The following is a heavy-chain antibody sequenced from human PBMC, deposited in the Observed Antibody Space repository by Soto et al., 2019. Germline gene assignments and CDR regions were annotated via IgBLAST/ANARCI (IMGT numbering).Heavy chain of an antibody. V-gene: IGHV1-69*06. Sequence: SVKVSCKASGGTFSSYAISWVRQAPGQGLEWMGGIIPIFGTANYAQKFQGRVTITADKSTSTAYMELSSLRSEDTAVYYCARDKWDSSSPPGADAFDIWRQGTMVTVSS. CDR2: IIPIFGTA. J-gene: IGHJ3*02. D-gene: IGHD6-6*01. CDR3: ARDKWDSSSPPGADAFDI. CDR1: GGTFSSYA.